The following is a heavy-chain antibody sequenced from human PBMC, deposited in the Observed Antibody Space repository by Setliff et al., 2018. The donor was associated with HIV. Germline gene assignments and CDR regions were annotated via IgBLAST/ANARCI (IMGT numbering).Heavy chain of an antibody. V-gene: IGHV3-48*01. J-gene: IGHJ6*03. CDR2: ISGTSGTM. Sequence: GGSLRLSCAASGFTFSTYSMNWIRQAPGKGLEWVSYISGTSGTMYYADSVKGRFTISRDNAKNSLFLQMNSLTAEDTAVYYCARDPRASYLSYYYYHYLDVWGKGTTVTVSS. D-gene: IGHD3-16*02. CDR1: GFTFSTYS. CDR3: ARDPRASYLSYYYYHYLDV.